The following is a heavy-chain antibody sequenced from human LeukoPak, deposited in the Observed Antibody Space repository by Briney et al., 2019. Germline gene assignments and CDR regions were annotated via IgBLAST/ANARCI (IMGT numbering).Heavy chain of an antibody. CDR3: ARLGLKRATYYDILTGYRWFDP. J-gene: IGHJ5*02. CDR2: IYYSGST. Sequence: SETLSLTCTVSGGSISSSSHYWGWIRQPPGKGLEWIGSIYYSGSTYYNPSLKSRVTISVDTSKNQFSLKLSSVTAADTAVYYCARLGLKRATYYDILTGYRWFDPWGQGTLVTVSS. CDR1: GGSISSSSHY. D-gene: IGHD3-9*01. V-gene: IGHV4-39*01.